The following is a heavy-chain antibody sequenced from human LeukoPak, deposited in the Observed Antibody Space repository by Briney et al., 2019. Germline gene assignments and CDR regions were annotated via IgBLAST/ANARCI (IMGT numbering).Heavy chain of an antibody. CDR2: TRNDGANK. CDR1: GFTFSTYG. Sequence: QSGGSLTLSCAASGFTFSTYGMHWVRPTPGKGLEWGTCTRNDGANKSYADSVKGRFPISRDNSKSTPYLQMNSRRPQDTAGYSCAASGLVGGNWYSTDFWGRGNLVTLSS. V-gene: IGHV3-30*02. J-gene: IGHJ4*02. D-gene: IGHD1-7*01. CDR3: AASGLVGGNWYSTDF.